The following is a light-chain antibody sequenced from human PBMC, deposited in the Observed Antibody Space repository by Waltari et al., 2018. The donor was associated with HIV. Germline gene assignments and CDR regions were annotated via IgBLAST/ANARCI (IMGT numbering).Light chain of an antibody. V-gene: IGKV1-5*03. CDR1: QRISTW. CDR3: QQYNSYLYT. CDR2: RVS. Sequence: DIQMTQFPSTLTASVGDRVTITCRASQRISTWLAWYQQKSGKAPKLLIYRVSSLERGVPSRFSGSGSETEFTLTISSVQPDDAATYYCQQYNSYLYTFGQGTKLEIK. J-gene: IGKJ2*01.